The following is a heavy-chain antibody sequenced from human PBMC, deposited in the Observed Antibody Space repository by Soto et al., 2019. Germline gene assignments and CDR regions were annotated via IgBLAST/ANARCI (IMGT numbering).Heavy chain of an antibody. D-gene: IGHD6-19*01. V-gene: IGHV4-61*01. Sequence: SETLSLTCTVSGGSVSSASYYWSWIRQPPGKGLEWIGYIYYSGSSDSNPSVKSRVTFSVDTSKNQFYLKLSSVTAADTAVYYCARWQLAMAYFDYWGQGTLVTVS. CDR2: IYYSGSS. CDR1: GGSVSSASYY. CDR3: ARWQLAMAYFDY. J-gene: IGHJ4*02.